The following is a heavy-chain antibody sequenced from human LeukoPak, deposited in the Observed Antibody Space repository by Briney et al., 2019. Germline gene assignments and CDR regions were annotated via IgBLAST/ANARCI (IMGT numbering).Heavy chain of an antibody. CDR1: GFTFSHYA. CDR2: ISGSGSDT. V-gene: IGHV3-23*01. Sequence: GGSLRLSCAASGFTFSHYAMSWVRQAPGKGLERVSGISGSGSDTFYADSVKGRFTISRDNSNNTLYLRMNSLRAEDTGVYYCAKDRETTSAGSFDAWGQGTLVTVSS. J-gene: IGHJ5*02. CDR3: AKDRETTSAGSFDA. D-gene: IGHD6-13*01.